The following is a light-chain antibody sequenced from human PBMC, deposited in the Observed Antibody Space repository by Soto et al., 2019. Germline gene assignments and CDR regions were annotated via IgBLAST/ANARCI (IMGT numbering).Light chain of an antibody. CDR3: AAWDDSLSGRV. J-gene: IGLJ3*02. Sequence: QAVVTQPPSASGTPGQRVNISCSGSSSNIGSNYVYWYRQFPGTAPKLLIQRNNQRPSGVPARFSGSKSGSSASLAISGLQSEDEADYYCAAWDDSLSGRVFGGGTKLTVL. V-gene: IGLV1-47*01. CDR1: SSNIGSNY. CDR2: RNN.